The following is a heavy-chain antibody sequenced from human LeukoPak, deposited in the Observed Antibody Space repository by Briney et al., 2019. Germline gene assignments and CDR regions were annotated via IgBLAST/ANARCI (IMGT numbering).Heavy chain of an antibody. J-gene: IGHJ4*02. V-gene: IGHV4-39*01. CDR3: ARQISGSYYRFDY. CDR1: GFTVSSNY. D-gene: IGHD1-26*01. CDR2: IYYSGST. Sequence: GSLRLSCAASGFTVSSNYMSWVRQPPGKGLEWIGSIYYSGSTYYNPSLKSRVTISVDTSKNQFSLKLSSVTAADTAVYYCARQISGSYYRFDYWGQGTLVTVSS.